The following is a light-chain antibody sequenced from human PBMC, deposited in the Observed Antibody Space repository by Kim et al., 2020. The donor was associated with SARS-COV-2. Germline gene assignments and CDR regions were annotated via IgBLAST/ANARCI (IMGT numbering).Light chain of an antibody. J-gene: IGLJ1*01. CDR1: SSDVGGYNY. CDR3: GSYVGNNNFV. Sequence: QSFTISCTGTSSDVGGYNYVSWYQHHPGKAPNLMIYEVTKRPSGVPARFSGSKSGNTASLTVSGLQAEDEADYYCGSYVGNNNFVFGTGTKVTVL. V-gene: IGLV2-8*01. CDR2: EVT.